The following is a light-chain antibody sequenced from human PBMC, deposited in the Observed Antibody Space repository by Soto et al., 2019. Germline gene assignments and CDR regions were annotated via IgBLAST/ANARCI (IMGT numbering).Light chain of an antibody. CDR3: QQYHSSQYT. V-gene: IGKV3-20*01. CDR1: QSVSSSY. CDR2: DSS. J-gene: IGKJ2*01. Sequence: EIVSTQSPGTLSLSPGERATLSCRASQSVSSSYLAWYQQKPGQAPRLLIYDSSSRATGIPDRFSGSRSGTDFTLTISRLEPEDFAVYYCQQYHSSQYTFGQGTKLEIK.